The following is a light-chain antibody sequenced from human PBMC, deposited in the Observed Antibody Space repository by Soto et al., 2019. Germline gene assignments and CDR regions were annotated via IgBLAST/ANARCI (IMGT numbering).Light chain of an antibody. CDR2: GAS. V-gene: IGKV3-20*01. CDR3: HKYGVAPHT. CDR1: QSVGGDY. J-gene: IGKJ2*01. Sequence: EIVLTQSPGTLSLSPGERATLSCRASQSVGGDYVDRYQQKLGQAPRLLIYGASSRATGIPDRFSGSGSGTAFTLTISRLEPEESAMYYCHKYGVAPHTFVQGAKLEIK.